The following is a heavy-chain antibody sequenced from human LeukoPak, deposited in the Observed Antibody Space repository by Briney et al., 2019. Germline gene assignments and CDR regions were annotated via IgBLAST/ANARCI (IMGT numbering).Heavy chain of an antibody. CDR2: INHSGST. V-gene: IGHV4-34*01. D-gene: IGHD3-9*01. CDR3: ARLHGVNILTGYYLY. CDR1: GGSFSGYY. Sequence: PSETLSLTCAVYGGSFSGYYWSWIRQPPGKGLEWIGEINHSGSTNYNPSLKSRVTISVDTSKNQFSLKLSSVTAADSAVYYCARLHGVNILTGYYLYWGQGTLVTVSS. J-gene: IGHJ4*02.